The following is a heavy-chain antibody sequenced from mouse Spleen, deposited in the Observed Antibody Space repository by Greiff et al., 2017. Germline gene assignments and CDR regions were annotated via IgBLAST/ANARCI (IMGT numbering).Heavy chain of an antibody. J-gene: IGHJ3*01. CDR3: ARSWLLRPFAY. CDR2: IYWDDDK. V-gene: IGHV8-12*01. Sequence: QVTLKESGPGILQSSQTLSLTCSFSGFSLSTSGMGVSWIRQPSGKGLEWLAHIYWDDDKRYNPSLKSRLTISKDTSRNQVFLKITSVDTADTATYYCARSWLLRPFAYWGQGTLVTVSA. CDR1: GFSLSTSGMG. D-gene: IGHD2-3*01.